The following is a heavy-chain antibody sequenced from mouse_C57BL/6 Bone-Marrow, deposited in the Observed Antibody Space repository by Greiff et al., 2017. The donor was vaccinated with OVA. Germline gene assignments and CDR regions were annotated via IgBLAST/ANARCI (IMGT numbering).Heavy chain of an antibody. V-gene: IGHV1-80*01. CDR3: ARFSSGSAWFAY. J-gene: IGHJ3*01. CDR2: IYPGDGDT. CDR1: GYAFSSYW. D-gene: IGHD3-2*02. Sequence: VQLQESGAELVKPGASVKISCKASGYAFSSYWMNWVKQRPGKGLEWIGQIYPGDGDTNYNGKFKGKATLTADKSSSTAYMQLSSLTSEDSAVYFCARFSSGSAWFAYWGQGTLVTVSA.